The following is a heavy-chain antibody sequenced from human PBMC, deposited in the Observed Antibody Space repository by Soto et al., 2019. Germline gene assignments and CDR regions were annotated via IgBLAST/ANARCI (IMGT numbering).Heavy chain of an antibody. CDR3: ARERGLRLGESCGMDV. V-gene: IGHV1-69*01. Sequence: QVQLVQSGAEVKKPGSSVKVSCKASGGTFSSYAISWVRQAPGQGLEWMGGIIPIFGTANYAQKFQGRVTITADESTSTAYMELSSLRSEDTAVYYCARERGLRLGESCGMDVWGQGTTVTVSS. CDR2: IIPIFGTA. CDR1: GGTFSSYA. J-gene: IGHJ6*02. D-gene: IGHD3-16*01.